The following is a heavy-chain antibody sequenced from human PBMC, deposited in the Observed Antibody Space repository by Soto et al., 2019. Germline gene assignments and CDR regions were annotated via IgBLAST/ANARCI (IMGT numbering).Heavy chain of an antibody. V-gene: IGHV3-74*01. CDR1: GFTFSSYW. CDR2: INSDGSST. J-gene: IGHJ6*03. Sequence: SLRLSCAASGFTFSSYWMHWVRQAPGKGLVWVSRINSDGSSTSYADSVKGRFTISRDNAKNTLYLQMNSLRAEDTAVYYCARVVVYAPYGYYYMDVWGKGTTVTVSS. D-gene: IGHD2-8*02. CDR3: ARVVVYAPYGYYYMDV.